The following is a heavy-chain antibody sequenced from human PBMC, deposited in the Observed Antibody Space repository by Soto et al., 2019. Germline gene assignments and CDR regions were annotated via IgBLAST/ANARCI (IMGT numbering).Heavy chain of an antibody. V-gene: IGHV3-74*03. Sequence: EVQLVESGGGLVQPGGSLRLSCAASGFTFSGSWMHWVRQAPGKGLAWVSRISSDGSSTTYADSVKGRFTISRDNAKNMLYLQMNSLRAEDTAVYYCATAGTGTFTYWGQGTLANVSS. CDR2: ISSDGSST. CDR1: GFTFSGSW. J-gene: IGHJ4*02. CDR3: ATAGTGTFTY. D-gene: IGHD1-1*01.